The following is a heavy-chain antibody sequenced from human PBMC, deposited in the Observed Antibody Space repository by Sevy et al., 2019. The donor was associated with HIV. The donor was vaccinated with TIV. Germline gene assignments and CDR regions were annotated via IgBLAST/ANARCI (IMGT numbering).Heavy chain of an antibody. Sequence: ASVKVSCKASGGTFSSYAISWVRQAPGQGLEWMGGIIPIFGTANYAQKFQGRVTITADESTGTAYMELSSLRSEDTAVYYCARGAIYDFWSGYYHLSYWGQGTLVTVSS. J-gene: IGHJ4*02. CDR1: GGTFSSYA. CDR3: ARGAIYDFWSGYYHLSY. D-gene: IGHD3-3*01. V-gene: IGHV1-69*13. CDR2: IIPIFGTA.